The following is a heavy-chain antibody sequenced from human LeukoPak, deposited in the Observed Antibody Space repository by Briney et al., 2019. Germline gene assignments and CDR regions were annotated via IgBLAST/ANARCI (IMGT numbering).Heavy chain of an antibody. J-gene: IGHJ4*02. CDR2: TYYTGRT. CDR1: GGSISGGTYL. CDR3: ARVKALRVRGVLMSDYFDY. V-gene: IGHV4-61*01. D-gene: IGHD3-10*01. Sequence: SETLSLTCTVSGGSISGGTYLWAWIRQPPGKGLEWIGHTYYTGRTNYNPSLKSRVTISVDTSKNQFSLKMTSVTAADTAVYYCARVKALRVRGVLMSDYFDYWGQGSLVTVSS.